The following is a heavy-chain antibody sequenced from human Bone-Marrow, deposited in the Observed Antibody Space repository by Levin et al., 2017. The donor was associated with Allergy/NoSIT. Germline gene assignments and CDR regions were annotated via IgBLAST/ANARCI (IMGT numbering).Heavy chain of an antibody. Sequence: PGGSLRLSCAASGFTFSSYGMHWVRQAPGKGLEWVAVISYDGSNKYYADSVKGRFTISRDNSKNTLYLQMNSLRAEDTAVYYCAKDHLDYGGNSDYYYYYGMDVWGQGTTVTVSS. V-gene: IGHV3-30*18. CDR2: ISYDGSNK. CDR3: AKDHLDYGGNSDYYYYYGMDV. J-gene: IGHJ6*02. D-gene: IGHD4-23*01. CDR1: GFTFSSYG.